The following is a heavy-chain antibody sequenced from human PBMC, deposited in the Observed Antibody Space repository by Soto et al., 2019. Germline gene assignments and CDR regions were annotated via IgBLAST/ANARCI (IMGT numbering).Heavy chain of an antibody. Sequence: QVQLQESGPGLVKPSQTLSLTCTVSGGSISSGGYYWSWIRQHPGKGLEWIGYIYYSGSTYYNPSPKSRVTISVDTSKNQSSLKLSSVTAADTAVYYCARQSITAMVRCYWFDPWGQGTLVTVSS. D-gene: IGHD5-18*01. CDR2: IYYSGST. V-gene: IGHV4-31*03. CDR3: ARQSITAMVRCYWFDP. J-gene: IGHJ5*02. CDR1: GGSISSGGYY.